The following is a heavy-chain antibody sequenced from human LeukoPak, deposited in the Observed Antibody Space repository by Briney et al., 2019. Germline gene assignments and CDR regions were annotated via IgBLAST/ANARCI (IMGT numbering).Heavy chain of an antibody. CDR3: AKHLRTSVRFFGS. J-gene: IGHJ4*02. Sequence: GGSLRLSCAASGFTFSSYALSWVRQAPGKGLEWVSLISGSSLTTDYADSVKGRFTISRDNSKNTLSLQMNSLNADDTAVYYCAKHLRTSVRFFGSWGQGTLVTVSS. D-gene: IGHD2-2*01. V-gene: IGHV3-23*01. CDR1: GFTFSSYA. CDR2: ISGSSLTT.